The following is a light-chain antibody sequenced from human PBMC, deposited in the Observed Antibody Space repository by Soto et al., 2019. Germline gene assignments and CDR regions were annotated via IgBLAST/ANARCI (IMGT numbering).Light chain of an antibody. Sequence: EIVMTQSPATLSVSPGEKATLSCSASQSVSSNLAWYQQKPGQAPRLLIYGASTRATGIPARFSGSGSGTEFTLTISSRQSEDFAVYYCQQYNNWPLTFGGGTKVEIK. V-gene: IGKV3-15*01. J-gene: IGKJ4*01. CDR3: QQYNNWPLT. CDR1: QSVSSN. CDR2: GAS.